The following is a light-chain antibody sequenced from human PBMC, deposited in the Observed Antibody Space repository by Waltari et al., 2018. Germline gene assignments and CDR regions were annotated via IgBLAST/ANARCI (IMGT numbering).Light chain of an antibody. CDR1: QRVSSY. CDR2: AAS. Sequence: DIQMTQSPSSLSASVGDRVTITCRASQRVSSYLNWYQQKPGKAPNLLIYAASSLQSGVATRFSGSGSGTDFTLTISSLQPEDFATYYWQQSFNTPRTFGQGTKVEVK. CDR3: QQSFNTPRT. J-gene: IGKJ1*01. V-gene: IGKV1-39*01.